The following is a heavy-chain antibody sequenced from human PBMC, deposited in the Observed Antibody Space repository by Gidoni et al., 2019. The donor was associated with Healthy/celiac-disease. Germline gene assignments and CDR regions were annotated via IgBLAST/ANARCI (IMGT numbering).Heavy chain of an antibody. CDR1: GGSISSSSYY. Sequence: QLQLQESGPGLVKPSETLSLTCTVSGGSISSSSYYWGWIRQPPGKGLEWIGSIYYSGSTYYNPSLKSRVTISVDTSKNQFSLKLSSVTAADTAVYYCARRKLESSYYFDYWGQGTLVTVSS. D-gene: IGHD1-1*01. J-gene: IGHJ4*02. V-gene: IGHV4-39*01. CDR3: ARRKLESSYYFDY. CDR2: IYYSGST.